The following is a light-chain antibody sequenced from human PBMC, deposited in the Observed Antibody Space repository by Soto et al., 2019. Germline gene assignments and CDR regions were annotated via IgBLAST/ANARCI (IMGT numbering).Light chain of an antibody. J-gene: IGKJ3*01. CDR1: QGIRNF. CDR2: AAS. V-gene: IGKV1-27*01. Sequence: DIQMTQSPTSLSASVGDRVTITCRASQGIRNFVAWYQQKPGKAPKLLIYAASTLQPGVPSRFSGSGSGTDFTLTINSLQPDDVATYSCQKYSSHPVFGPGTKVEIK. CDR3: QKYSSHPV.